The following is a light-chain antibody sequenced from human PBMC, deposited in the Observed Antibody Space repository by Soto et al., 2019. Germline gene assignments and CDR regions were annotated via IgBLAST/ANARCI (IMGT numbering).Light chain of an antibody. J-gene: IGLJ2*01. CDR2: EAT. Sequence: QSVLTQPASVSGSPGQSITISCPGTSNDVGGYDLVSWYQHHPGKAPKLMIYEATKRPSGVSDRFSGSKSGNTASLTISALQAEDEAADSCCSFAGGATFVFGGGTKLTVL. CDR3: CSFAGGATFV. CDR1: SNDVGGYDL. V-gene: IGLV2-23*02.